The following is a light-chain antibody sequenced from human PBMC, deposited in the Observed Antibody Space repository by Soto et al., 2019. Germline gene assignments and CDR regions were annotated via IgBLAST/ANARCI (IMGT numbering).Light chain of an antibody. CDR1: QSVSSNY. J-gene: IGKJ2*01. CDR3: QQYGRSPPFA. Sequence: EIVLTQSPGTLSLSPGERATLSCRASQSVSSNYIAWYQQNPGQAPRLLIYGASTRATGIPDRLSGSGSGTDFTLTISRLAPEDFAVYFCQQYGRSPPFAFGQGTKVDIK. V-gene: IGKV3-20*01. CDR2: GAS.